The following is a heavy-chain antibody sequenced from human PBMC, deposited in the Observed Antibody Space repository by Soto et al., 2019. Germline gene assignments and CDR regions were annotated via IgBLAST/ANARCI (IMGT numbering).Heavy chain of an antibody. CDR1: RFTLSSFA. CDR2: ISGSGGST. V-gene: IGHV3-23*01. CDR3: ERENSYPYFDF. J-gene: IGHJ4*02. Sequence: XGSLRLSGAASRFTLSSFAMSWVRQAPGKGLDWVSAISGSGGSTYSADSVKGRFTISRDNPKNTLYLQMNSLRVEDTAVYYCERENSYPYFDFWGQGTQVTVSS. D-gene: IGHD5-18*01.